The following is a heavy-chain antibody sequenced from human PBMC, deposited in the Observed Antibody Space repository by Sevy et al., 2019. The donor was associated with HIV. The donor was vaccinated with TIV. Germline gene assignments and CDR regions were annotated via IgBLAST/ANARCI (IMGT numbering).Heavy chain of an antibody. V-gene: IGHV3-30*18. D-gene: IGHD6-13*01. CDR1: GFTFSTYG. Sequence: GGSLRLSCAASGFTFSTYGMHWVRQAPGKGLEWVAVISYDGSTKYYADSVKGRFTISRDNAKNTLYLQMNSLRREDTAVYYGAKDDGYTSDWYSRFDPWGQGTLVTVSS. CDR2: ISYDGSTK. CDR3: AKDDGYTSDWYSRFDP. J-gene: IGHJ5*02.